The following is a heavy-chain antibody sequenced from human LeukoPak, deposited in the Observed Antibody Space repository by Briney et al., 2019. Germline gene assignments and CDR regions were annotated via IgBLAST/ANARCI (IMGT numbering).Heavy chain of an antibody. CDR3: AKEVARTYYYYYMDV. D-gene: IGHD1-14*01. Sequence: AISGSGGSTYYADSVKGRFTISRDNSKNTLYLQMNSLRAEDTAVYYCAKEVARTYYYYYMDVWGKGTTVTVSS. CDR2: ISGSGGST. J-gene: IGHJ6*03. V-gene: IGHV3-23*01.